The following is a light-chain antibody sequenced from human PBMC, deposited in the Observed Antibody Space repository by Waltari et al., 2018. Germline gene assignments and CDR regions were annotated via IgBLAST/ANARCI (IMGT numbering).Light chain of an antibody. J-gene: IGKJ1*01. CDR3: QMYVRLPVT. Sequence: SRRDSQSVGRSLAWYQRNPGQAPWLLIYATSNRATGIPERSSGSGSGTDFSLTISRLEPEDFAVYYCQMYVRLPVTFGQGTKVEIK. CDR2: ATS. CDR1: QSVGRS. V-gene: IGKV3-20*01.